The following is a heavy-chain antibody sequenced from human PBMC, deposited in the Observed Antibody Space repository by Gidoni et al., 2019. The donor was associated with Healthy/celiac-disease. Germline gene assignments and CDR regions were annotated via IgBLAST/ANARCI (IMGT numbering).Heavy chain of an antibody. CDR3: ASSSSCGGDWFDP. J-gene: IGHJ5*02. CDR2: IIPIFGIA. D-gene: IGHD6-6*01. Sequence: QVQLVQSGAEVKKPGSSVKVYCKASGGTFSSYAIGWVRQAPGQGLEWMGGIIPIFGIANYAQKFQGRVTITADKSTSTAYMELSSLRSEDTAVYYCASSSSCGGDWFDPWGQGTLVTVSS. V-gene: IGHV1-69*17. CDR1: GGTFSSYA.